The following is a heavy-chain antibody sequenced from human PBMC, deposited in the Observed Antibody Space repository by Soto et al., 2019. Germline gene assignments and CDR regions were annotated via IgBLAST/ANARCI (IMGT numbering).Heavy chain of an antibody. Sequence: GGSLRLSCAASGFTFRSYAMSWVRQAPGKGLEWVSGISGSGGTTYYADSVKGRFTISRDNSKNTLYLQMNSLRAEDTAVYYCAKIDHDHIWGTYRYTCFGYWGQGTLVTVSS. CDR2: ISGSGGTT. D-gene: IGHD3-16*02. V-gene: IGHV3-23*01. J-gene: IGHJ4*02. CDR3: AKIDHDHIWGTYRYTCFGY. CDR1: GFTFRSYA.